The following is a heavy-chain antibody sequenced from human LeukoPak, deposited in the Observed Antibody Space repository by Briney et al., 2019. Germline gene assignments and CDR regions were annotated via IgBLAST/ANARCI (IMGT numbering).Heavy chain of an antibody. D-gene: IGHD1-26*01. CDR1: GFTFSSNW. J-gene: IGHJ4*02. Sequence: GGSLRLSWAASGFTFSSNWMHWVRQAPGKGLVWVSRINGGGSTTNYADSVKGRSTIFRDNAKNTLYLQMNSLRAEDTAVYYCVRDLGGRSGHWGQGTLVTVSS. CDR2: INGGGSTT. CDR3: VRDLGGRSGH. V-gene: IGHV3-74*01.